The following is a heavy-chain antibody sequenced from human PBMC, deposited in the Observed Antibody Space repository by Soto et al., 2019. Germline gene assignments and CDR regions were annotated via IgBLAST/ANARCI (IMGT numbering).Heavy chain of an antibody. Sequence: ASVKVSCKASGGTFSSYAISWVRQAPGQGLEWMGGIIPIFGTANYAQKFQGRVTITADKSTSTAYMELSSLRSEDTAVYYCARECGGDCYLNWFDPWGRGTLVTVSS. D-gene: IGHD2-21*02. CDR1: GGTFSSYA. J-gene: IGHJ5*02. CDR3: ARECGGDCYLNWFDP. V-gene: IGHV1-69*06. CDR2: IIPIFGTA.